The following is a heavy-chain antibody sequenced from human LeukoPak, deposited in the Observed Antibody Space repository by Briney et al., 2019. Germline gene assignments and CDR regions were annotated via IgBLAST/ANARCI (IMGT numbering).Heavy chain of an antibody. D-gene: IGHD2-2*01. CDR2: INPNNGDT. Sequence: ASVKVSCKASGYTFTGYYIHWVRQAPGQGLEWMGRINPNNGDTQYTQKFQGRVTMTRDTSISTAYVELSRLRSDDTAVYYCARDYCSSTSCLFDYWGQGTLVTVSS. CDR1: GYTFTGYY. V-gene: IGHV1-2*06. CDR3: ARDYCSSTSCLFDY. J-gene: IGHJ4*02.